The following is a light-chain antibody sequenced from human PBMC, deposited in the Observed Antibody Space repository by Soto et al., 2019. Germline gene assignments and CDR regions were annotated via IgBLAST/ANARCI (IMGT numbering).Light chain of an antibody. Sequence: SYELTQPPSLSVAPGQTARITCEAIDIGAKSVHWYQVKAGQAPVSVIYYNRDRPSGIPDRFSGSNSGSPATLTISGVEAGDEADYYCQVWDWDSEHYVFGTGTKLTVL. J-gene: IGLJ1*01. CDR2: YNR. CDR1: DIGAKS. CDR3: QVWDWDSEHYV. V-gene: IGLV3-21*04.